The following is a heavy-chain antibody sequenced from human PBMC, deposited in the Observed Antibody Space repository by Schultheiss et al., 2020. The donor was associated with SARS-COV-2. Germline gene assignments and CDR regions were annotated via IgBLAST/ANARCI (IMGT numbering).Heavy chain of an antibody. V-gene: IGHV3-7*03. CDR2: IKQDGSEK. J-gene: IGHJ6*02. CDR3: ARAPLFYYGVDV. Sequence: GGSLRLSCAASGFTFSSYWMTWYRQTPGRGLEWVASIKQDGSEKYDMDSVKGRFTVSRDNARNSLYLQMNSLRAEDTAVYYCARAPLFYYGVDVWGHGTTVTVSS. CDR1: GFTFSSYW.